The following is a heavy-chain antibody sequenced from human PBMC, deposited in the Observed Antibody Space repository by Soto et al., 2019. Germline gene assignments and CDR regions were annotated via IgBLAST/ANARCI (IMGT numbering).Heavy chain of an antibody. CDR1: GYTFTSYG. Sequence: QVQLVQSGAEVKKPGASVKVSCKASGYTFTSYGISWVRQAPGQGLEWMGWISAYNGNTNYAQKLQGRVTMTTDTSTSKAYMELRSLRSDDTAVYYCARLTRRGDYYYYGMDVWGQGTTVTVSS. V-gene: IGHV1-18*01. D-gene: IGHD3-10*01. J-gene: IGHJ6*02. CDR3: ARLTRRGDYYYYGMDV. CDR2: ISAYNGNT.